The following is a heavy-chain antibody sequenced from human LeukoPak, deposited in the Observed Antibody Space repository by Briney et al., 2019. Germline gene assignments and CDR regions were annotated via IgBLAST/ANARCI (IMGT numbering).Heavy chain of an antibody. J-gene: IGHJ6*03. CDR3: ARTSYYDPPYYMDV. CDR1: GGSISSGAYY. D-gene: IGHD3-22*01. V-gene: IGHV4-31*03. CDR2: IYYSGST. Sequence: SETLSLTCTDSGGSISSGAYYWSWIRQHPGKGLEWIGYIYYSGSTYYNPSLKSRVTISVDTSKSQFSLKLSSVTAADTAVYFCARTSYYDPPYYMDVWGKGTTVTVSS.